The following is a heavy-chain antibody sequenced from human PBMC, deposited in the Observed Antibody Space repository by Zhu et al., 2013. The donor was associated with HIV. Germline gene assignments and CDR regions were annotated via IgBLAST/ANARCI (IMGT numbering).Heavy chain of an antibody. D-gene: IGHD5-12*01. CDR1: GFTVSSNY. CDR2: IYSGGST. CDR3: ARDAVTATITADY. Sequence: EVQLVESGGGLIQPGGSLRLSCAASGFTVSSNYMSWVRQAPGKGLEWVSVIYSGGSTYYADSVKGRFTISRDNSKNTLYLQMNSLRAEDTAVYYCARDAVTATITADYWARELWSPSP. V-gene: IGHV3-53*01. J-gene: IGHJ4*02.